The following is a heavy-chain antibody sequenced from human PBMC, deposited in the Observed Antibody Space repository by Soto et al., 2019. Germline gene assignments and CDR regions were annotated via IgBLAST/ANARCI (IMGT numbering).Heavy chain of an antibody. D-gene: IGHD3-22*01. V-gene: IGHV3-23*01. Sequence: EVQLLESGGGLVQPGGSLRLSCAASGFTFASYAMTWVRHAPGRGLEWVSDIRGSGGGTYYADSVKGRFTISRDNSKNTLYLQMNSLRAEDTAVYYCAKDRGYGSGDYWFDYWGQGTLVTVSS. CDR3: AKDRGYGSGDYWFDY. CDR2: IRGSGGGT. J-gene: IGHJ4*02. CDR1: GFTFASYA.